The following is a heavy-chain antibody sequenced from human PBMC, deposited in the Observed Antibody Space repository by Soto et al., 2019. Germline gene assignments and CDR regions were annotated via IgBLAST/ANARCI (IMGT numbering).Heavy chain of an antibody. J-gene: IGHJ4*02. CDR3: AKETYSGPLDY. CDR2: ISYDGSNK. D-gene: IGHD2-15*01. Sequence: QVQLVESGGGVVQPGRSLRLSCAASGFTFSSYGMHWVRQAPGKGLEWVAVISYDGSNKYYADSVKGRFTISRDNSKSTLSLQTNSLRAEDTAGYYCAKETYSGPLDYLGQGTLVTVSS. V-gene: IGHV3-30*18. CDR1: GFTFSSYG.